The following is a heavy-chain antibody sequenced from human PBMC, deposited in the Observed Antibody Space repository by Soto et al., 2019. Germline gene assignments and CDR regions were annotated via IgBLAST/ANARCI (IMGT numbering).Heavy chain of an antibody. CDR1: GYTFTSYA. V-gene: IGHV1-3*05. CDR2: INAGNGNT. J-gene: IGHJ5*02. D-gene: IGHD6-19*01. Sequence: QVQLEQSGAEEKKPGASVKVSCKASGYTFTSYAMHWVRQAPGQRLEWMGWINAGNGNTKYSQKFQGRVTITRDTSASTAYMELSSLRSEDTAVYYCARGGGWYVWFDPWGQGTLVTVSS. CDR3: ARGGGWYVWFDP.